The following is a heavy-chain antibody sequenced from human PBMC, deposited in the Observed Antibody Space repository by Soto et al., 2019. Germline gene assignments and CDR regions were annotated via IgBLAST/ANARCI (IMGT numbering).Heavy chain of an antibody. CDR3: AREEVGYDILTGYYPNAFDI. CDR1: GFTFSSYS. J-gene: IGHJ3*02. Sequence: GGSLRLSCAASGFTFSSYSMNWVRLAPGKGLEWVSSISSSSSYIYYADSVKGRFTISRDNAKNSLYLQMNSLRAEDTAVYYCAREEVGYDILTGYYPNAFDIWGQGTXVTVSS. V-gene: IGHV3-21*01. D-gene: IGHD3-9*01. CDR2: ISSSSSYI.